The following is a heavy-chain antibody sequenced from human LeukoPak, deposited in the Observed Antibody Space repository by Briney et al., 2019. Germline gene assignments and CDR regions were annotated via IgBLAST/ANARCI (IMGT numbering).Heavy chain of an antibody. V-gene: IGHV4-61*05. J-gene: IGHJ5*02. CDR1: GGSISSSSYY. CDR3: ASPDGYNSP. Sequence: SETLSLTCTVSGGSISSSSYYWGWIRQPPGKGLGWIGYIYYSGSTNYNPSLKSRVTISVDTSKNQFSLKLSSVTAADTAVYYCASPDGYNSPWGQGTLVTVSS. D-gene: IGHD5-24*01. CDR2: IYYSGST.